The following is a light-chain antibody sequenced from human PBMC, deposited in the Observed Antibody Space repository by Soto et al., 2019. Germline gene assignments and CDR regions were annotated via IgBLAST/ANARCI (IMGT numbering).Light chain of an antibody. J-gene: IGKJ1*01. CDR1: QTISIY. Sequence: DIQMTQSPSSLSASVGDRVTITCRASQTISIYLNWYQLKPGKAPHLLIYAGSSLQSGVPSRFSGSGSGTEFTLTISSLQPDDFATYYCQQYSSYSTFGQGTKVDIK. CDR3: QQYSSYST. CDR2: AGS. V-gene: IGKV1-16*01.